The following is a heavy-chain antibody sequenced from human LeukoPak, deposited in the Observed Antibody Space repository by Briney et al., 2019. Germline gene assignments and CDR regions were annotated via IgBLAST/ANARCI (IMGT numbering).Heavy chain of an antibody. CDR3: ASRERGNWNDDTN. CDR1: GGTFSSYA. Sequence: SVTVSCKASGGTFSSYAISWVRQAPGQGLEWMGGIIPIFGTANYAQKFQGRVTITTDESTSTAYMELSSLRSEDTTVYYCASRERGNWNDDTNWGQGTLVTVSS. D-gene: IGHD1-1*01. J-gene: IGHJ4*02. CDR2: IIPIFGTA. V-gene: IGHV1-69*05.